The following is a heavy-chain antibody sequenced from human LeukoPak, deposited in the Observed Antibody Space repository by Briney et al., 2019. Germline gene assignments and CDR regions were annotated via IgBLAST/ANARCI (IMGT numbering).Heavy chain of an antibody. D-gene: IGHD6-13*01. CDR1: GFTFSSYP. CDR2: ISGSGRST. Sequence: GGSLRLSCAASGFTFSSYPMTWVRQAPGKGLEWVSAISGSGRSTYYADSVEGRFTISRDNSKNTLYLQMNSLRAEDTAVYYCAKAVGYSSYGMDVWGQGTTVTVSS. V-gene: IGHV3-23*01. J-gene: IGHJ6*02. CDR3: AKAVGYSSYGMDV.